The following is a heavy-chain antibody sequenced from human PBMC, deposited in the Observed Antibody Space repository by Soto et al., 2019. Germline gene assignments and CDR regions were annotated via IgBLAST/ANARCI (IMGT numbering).Heavy chain of an antibody. J-gene: IGHJ5*02. D-gene: IGHD3-22*01. CDR1: GGSISSYY. CDR3: ARVGPWVPYYYDSSPYTFENWFDP. V-gene: IGHV4-4*07. Sequence: SETLSLTCTVSGGSISSYYWSWIRQPAGKGLEWIGRIYTSGSTYYNPSLNSRVTLSIDMTNNHVSLILNSVTAADTAVYYCARVGPWVPYYYDSSPYTFENWFDPWGQGTLSPSPQ. CDR2: IYTSGST.